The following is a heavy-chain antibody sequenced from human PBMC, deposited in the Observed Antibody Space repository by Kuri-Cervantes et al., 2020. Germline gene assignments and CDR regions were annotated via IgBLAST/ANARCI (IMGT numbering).Heavy chain of an antibody. CDR1: DKSISSNSN. V-gene: IGHV4-38-2*02. J-gene: IGHJ3*02. CDR3: ARYNWNETLAFDI. CDR2: IYHSGST. Sequence: SCIFSDKSISSNSNWGWIRQAPGKGLEWIGNIYHSGSTNYNPSLKSRVTISVDKYKNQFSLKLSSVTAADTAVYYCARYNWNETLAFDIWGQGTMVTVSS. D-gene: IGHD1-20*01.